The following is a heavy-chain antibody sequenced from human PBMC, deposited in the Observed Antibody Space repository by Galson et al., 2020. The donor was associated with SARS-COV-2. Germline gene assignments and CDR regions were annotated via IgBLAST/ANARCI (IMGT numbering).Heavy chain of an antibody. J-gene: IGHJ4*02. V-gene: IGHV1-2*02. CDR1: GYTFSGYY. CDR2: INPNSGGT. Sequence: GESLKISCKASGYTFSGYYMHWVRQAPGQGLEWMGWINPNSGGTDYAQKFQGRVTMTRDTSINTAYMELSRLRSDDTAVYFCSRDSGYNYALFDQPLYFFDYWGRGTLVTVSS. CDR3: SRDSGYNYALFDQPLYFFDY. D-gene: IGHD5-18*01.